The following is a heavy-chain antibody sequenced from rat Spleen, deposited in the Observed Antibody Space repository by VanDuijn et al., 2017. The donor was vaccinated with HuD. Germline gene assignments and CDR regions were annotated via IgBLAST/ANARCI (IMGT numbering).Heavy chain of an antibody. J-gene: IGHJ1*01. V-gene: IGHV5-29*01. Sequence: EVQLVESDGGLVQPGKSLKLSCAASGFTFSDYGMAWVRQAPTKGLEWVATISYGDSYGHSSTYYRDSVKGRFTISSDNTKSTLSLQMDSLRSEDTATYYWATHGYYSGDWYFYFWGPGTMVTVSS. CDR1: GFTFSDYG. D-gene: IGHD1-1*01. CDR3: ATHGYYSGDWYFYF. CDR2: ISYGDSYGHSST.